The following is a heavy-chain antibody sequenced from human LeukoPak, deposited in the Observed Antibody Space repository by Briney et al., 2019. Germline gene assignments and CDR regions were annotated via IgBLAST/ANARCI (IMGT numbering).Heavy chain of an antibody. J-gene: IGHJ3*02. CDR1: GFTFSSYS. Sequence: PGGSLRLSCAASGFTFSSYSMNWVRQAPGKGLEWVSSISSSSSYIYYADSVKGRFTISRDNAKNSLYLQMNSLRAEDTAVYYCARRVFSSSWDDAFDIWGQGTLVTVSS. CDR3: ARRVFSSSWDDAFDI. D-gene: IGHD6-13*01. CDR2: ISSSSSYI. V-gene: IGHV3-21*01.